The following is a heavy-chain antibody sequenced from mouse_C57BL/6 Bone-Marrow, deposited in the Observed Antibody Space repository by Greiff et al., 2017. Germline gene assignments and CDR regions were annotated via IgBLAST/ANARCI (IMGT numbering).Heavy chain of an antibody. CDR2: ISSGGSYT. CDR3: ARQSSWFAY. V-gene: IGHV5-6*01. CDR1: GFTFSSYG. J-gene: IGHJ3*01. Sequence: EVQLVESGGDLVKPGGSLKLSCAASGFTFSSYGMSWVRQTPDKRLEWVATISSGGSYTYYPDSVKGRFTISRDNAKNTLYLQMSSRKSEDTAMYYCARQSSWFAYWGQGTLVTVSA.